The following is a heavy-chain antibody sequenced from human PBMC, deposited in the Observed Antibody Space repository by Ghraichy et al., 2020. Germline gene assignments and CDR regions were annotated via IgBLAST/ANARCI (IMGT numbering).Heavy chain of an antibody. D-gene: IGHD5-24*01. J-gene: IGHJ5*02. Sequence: SQTLSLTCSVSGGPISSGFDYWGWIRQPPGKGLEWLGSIYYSGSTSYNPSLKSRITISVDTSRNQFSLSLNSVTAADTAIYYCERNSSAPGDDYNFGAKGSNYFDPWGQGILVTVSS. CDR3: ERNSSAPGDDYNFGAKGSNYFDP. CDR1: GGPISSGFDY. CDR2: IYYSGST. V-gene: IGHV4-39*01.